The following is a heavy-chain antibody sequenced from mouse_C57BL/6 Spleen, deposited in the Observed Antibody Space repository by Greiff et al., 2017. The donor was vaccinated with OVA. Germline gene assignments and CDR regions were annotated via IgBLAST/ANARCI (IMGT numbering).Heavy chain of an antibody. J-gene: IGHJ4*01. D-gene: IGHD2-3*01. CDR3: ARRDGWYAMDY. CDR1: GYAFSSSW. CDR2: IYPGDGDT. Sequence: VQLQQSGPELVKPGASVKISCKASGYAFSSSWMNWVKQRPGKGLEWIGRIYPGDGDTNYNGKFKGKATLTADKSSSTAYMQLSSLTSEDSAVYFCARRDGWYAMDYWGQGTSVTVSS. V-gene: IGHV1-82*01.